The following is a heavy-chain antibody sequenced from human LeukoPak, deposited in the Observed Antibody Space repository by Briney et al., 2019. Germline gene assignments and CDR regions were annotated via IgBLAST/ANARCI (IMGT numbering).Heavy chain of an antibody. CDR2: ISAYNGNT. V-gene: IGHV1-18*01. Sequence: ASVKVSCKASGYTFTNYGISWVRQAPGQGLEWMGWISAYNGNTNYAQKLQGRVTMTTDTSTSTAYMELRSLRSDDTAVYYCARGGVGVVVVPAAFDYWGQGTLVTVSS. CDR1: GYTFTNYG. CDR3: ARGGVGVVVVPAAFDY. J-gene: IGHJ4*02. D-gene: IGHD2-2*01.